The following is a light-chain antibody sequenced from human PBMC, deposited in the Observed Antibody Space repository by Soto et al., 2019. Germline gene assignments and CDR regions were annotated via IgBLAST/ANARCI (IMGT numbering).Light chain of an antibody. Sequence: DVQLTQSPSSLSASVGETVSITCRASQTITRYLNWYQQEPGKAPKLLIYTASSLRSGVPSRFSGAGVGTDFTLTIRSRQPEDSATYYCQQSYSAPLTFGQGTKVEIK. V-gene: IGKV1-39*01. CDR3: QQSYSAPLT. CDR1: QTITRY. CDR2: TAS. J-gene: IGKJ1*01.